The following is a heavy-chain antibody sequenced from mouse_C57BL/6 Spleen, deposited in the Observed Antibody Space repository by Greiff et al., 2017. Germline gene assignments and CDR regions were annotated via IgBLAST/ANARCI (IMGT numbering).Heavy chain of an antibody. CDR3: AREEVLYYGAMDY. J-gene: IGHJ4*01. CDR2: INPNNGGT. D-gene: IGHD1-1*01. Sequence: VQLQQSGPELVKPGASVKIPCKASGYTFTDYNMDWVKQSHGKSLEWIGDINPNNGGTIYNQKFKGKATLTVDKSSSTAYMELRSLTSEDTAVYYCAREEVLYYGAMDYWGQGTSVTVSS. CDR1: GYTFTDYN. V-gene: IGHV1-18*01.